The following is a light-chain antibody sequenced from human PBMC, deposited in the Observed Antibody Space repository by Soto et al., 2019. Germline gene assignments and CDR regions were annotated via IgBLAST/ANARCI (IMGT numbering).Light chain of an antibody. J-gene: IGKJ4*01. V-gene: IGKV1-27*01. Sequence: EIQMTQSPSSLSASVGERVTITCRASQGISNYLAWYQQKPGKVPKLLIYAASTLQSGVPSRFSGSGSGKDFTLTISSLQPEYVATYYCQKYNSALTFGGGTKVEIK. CDR1: QGISNY. CDR3: QKYNSALT. CDR2: AAS.